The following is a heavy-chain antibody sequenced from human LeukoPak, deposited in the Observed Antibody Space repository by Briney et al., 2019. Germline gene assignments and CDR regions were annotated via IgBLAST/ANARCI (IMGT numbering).Heavy chain of an antibody. CDR3: ASRYCSGGSCYPKN. Sequence: ASVKVSCKASGYTFTSYGISWVRLAPGQGLEWMGWISAYNGNTNYAQKLQGRVTMTTDTSTSTAYMELRSLRSDGTAVYYCASRYCSGGSCYPKNWGQGTLVTVSS. CDR2: ISAYNGNT. D-gene: IGHD2-15*01. V-gene: IGHV1-18*01. J-gene: IGHJ4*02. CDR1: GYTFTSYG.